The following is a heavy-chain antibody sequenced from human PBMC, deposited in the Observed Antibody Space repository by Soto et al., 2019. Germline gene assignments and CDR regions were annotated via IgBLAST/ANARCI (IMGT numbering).Heavy chain of an antibody. J-gene: IGHJ4*02. Sequence: QVQLVQSGAEVKKPGASVKVSCKASGYTFTSYAMHWVRQAPGQRLEWMGWINAGNGNTKYSQKFQGRVTITRDTSASTAYMELSSPRSEDTAVYYCARAAARRGYSGYDPYYFDYWGQGTLVTVSS. CDR3: ARAAARRGYSGYDPYYFDY. V-gene: IGHV1-3*01. D-gene: IGHD5-12*01. CDR2: INAGNGNT. CDR1: GYTFTSYA.